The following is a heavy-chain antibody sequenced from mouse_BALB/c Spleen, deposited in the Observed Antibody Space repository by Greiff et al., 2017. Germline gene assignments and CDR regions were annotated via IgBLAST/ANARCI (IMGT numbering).Heavy chain of an antibody. CDR2: INPSSGYT. J-gene: IGHJ3*01. D-gene: IGHD1-1*01. Sequence: VQLQQSAAELARPGASVKMSCKASGYTFTSYTMHWVKQRPGQGLEWIGYINPSSGYTEYNQKFKDKTTLTADKSSSTAYMQLSSLTSEDSAVYYCARWGITTVVDWGQGTLVTVSA. V-gene: IGHV1-4*02. CDR3: ARWGITTVVD. CDR1: GYTFTSYT.